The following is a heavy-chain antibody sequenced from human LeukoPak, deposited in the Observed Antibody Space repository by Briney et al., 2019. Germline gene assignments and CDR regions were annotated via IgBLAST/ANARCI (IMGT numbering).Heavy chain of an antibody. CDR2: INPNGSAK. CDR3: GRTSYYYDM. CDR1: GFTFSTYW. D-gene: IGHD3-22*01. V-gene: IGHV3-7*01. J-gene: IGHJ4*02. Sequence: GGSLRLSCAASGFTFSTYWMSWVRQAPGKGLEWVANINPNGSAKYYADSMKGRFAISRDNALNSLYLQMNSLTAEDTAVYYCGRTSYYYDMWGQGTLVTVSS.